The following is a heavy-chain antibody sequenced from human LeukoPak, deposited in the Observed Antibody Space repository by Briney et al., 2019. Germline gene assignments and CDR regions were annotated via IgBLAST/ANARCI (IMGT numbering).Heavy chain of an antibody. J-gene: IGHJ4*02. Sequence: GASVKVSCKASGYTFTSYYMHWVRQAPGQGLEWMGIINPSGGSTRHAQKFQGRVTMTRDMSTSTVYMELSSLRSEDTVVYYCARDYSRVRGGYFDYWGQGTLVTVSS. D-gene: IGHD4-11*01. CDR1: GYTFTSYY. CDR2: INPSGGST. CDR3: ARDYSRVRGGYFDY. V-gene: IGHV1-46*01.